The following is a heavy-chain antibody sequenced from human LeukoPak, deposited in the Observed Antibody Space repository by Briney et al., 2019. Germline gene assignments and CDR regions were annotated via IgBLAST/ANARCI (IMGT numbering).Heavy chain of an antibody. J-gene: IGHJ4*02. CDR1: GGSFSGYY. Sequence: PSETLSLTCAVYGGSFSGYYWSWIRQPPGKGLEWIGEINHSGSTNYNPSLKSRVTISVDTSKNQFSLKLSSVTAADTAVYYCARQSSTGITIWGQGTLVTVSS. CDR2: INHSGST. V-gene: IGHV4-34*01. D-gene: IGHD3-3*01. CDR3: ARQSSTGITI.